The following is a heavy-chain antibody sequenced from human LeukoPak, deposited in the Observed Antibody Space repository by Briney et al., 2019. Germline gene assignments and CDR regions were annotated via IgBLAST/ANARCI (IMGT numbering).Heavy chain of an antibody. V-gene: IGHV1-69*13. CDR3: ARDRERDFHYFDY. CDR2: IIPIFGTA. CDR1: GGTFSSYA. D-gene: IGHD3-3*01. Sequence: SVKVSCKASGGTFSSYAISWVRQAPGQGLEWMGGIIPIFGTANYAQKFQGRVTITADESTSTAYMELSSLRSEDTAVYYCARDRERDFHYFDYWGQGTLVTVSS. J-gene: IGHJ4*02.